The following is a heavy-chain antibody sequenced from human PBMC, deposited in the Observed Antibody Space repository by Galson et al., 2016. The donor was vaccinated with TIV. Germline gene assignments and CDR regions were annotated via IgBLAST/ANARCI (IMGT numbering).Heavy chain of an antibody. CDR3: ARHGYDFWNGQDYFFYGTDV. J-gene: IGHJ6*02. V-gene: IGHV5-51*01. Sequence: SGAEVKKPGESLKIACKTSGYKFSTYWMSWVRQMPGKGPEWVGHIYPGDSDTRYSPSFQGHVTISADKSIDTAYLQWGSLKASDSAIYYCARHGYDFWNGQDYFFYGTDVWGQGTTVIVSS. CDR1: GYKFSTYW. D-gene: IGHD3-3*01. CDR2: IYPGDSDT.